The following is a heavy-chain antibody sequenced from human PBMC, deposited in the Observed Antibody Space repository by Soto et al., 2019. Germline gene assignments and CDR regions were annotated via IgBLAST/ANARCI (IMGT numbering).Heavy chain of an antibody. Sequence: SETLSLTCAVYGGSFGGYYWSWIRQPPGKGLEWIGEINHSGSTNYNPSLKSRVTISVDTSKNQFSLKLSSVTAADTAVYYCAREEGFCSGGSCYKSNYYSYMDVWGKGTTVTVSS. CDR2: INHSGST. CDR1: GGSFGGYY. D-gene: IGHD2-15*01. V-gene: IGHV4-34*01. J-gene: IGHJ6*03. CDR3: AREEGFCSGGSCYKSNYYSYMDV.